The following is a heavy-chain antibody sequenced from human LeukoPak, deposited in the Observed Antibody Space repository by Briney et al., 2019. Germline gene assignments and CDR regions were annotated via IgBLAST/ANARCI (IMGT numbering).Heavy chain of an antibody. Sequence: GGSLRLSCAASGFTFNTYSMNWVRQAPGKGLEWVSAISGLSTYIYYTDSMKGRFTISRDNAKNSLFLRVSSLRAEDTAVYFCARSARSGGAYYFDYGGQGSLVTVSS. CDR3: ARSARSGGAYYFDY. CDR1: GFTFNTYS. D-gene: IGHD3-16*01. V-gene: IGHV3-21*04. J-gene: IGHJ4*02. CDR2: ISGLSTYI.